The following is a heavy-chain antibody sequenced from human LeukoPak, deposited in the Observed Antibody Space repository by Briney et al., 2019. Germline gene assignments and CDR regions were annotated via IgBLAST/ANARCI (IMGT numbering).Heavy chain of an antibody. J-gene: IGHJ4*02. D-gene: IGHD3-10*01. CDR2: IESPRDI. CDR1: GFDVKSHD. Sequence: PGGSLRLSCAASGFDVKSHDIHWVRQPIGKGLEWVSSIESPRDIYYAGSVKGRFTISREDAENSVYLQMNNLRVEDTAIYYCAEVRRSVAYDYWGRGTLVTVSS. CDR3: AEVRRSVAYDY. V-gene: IGHV3-13*01.